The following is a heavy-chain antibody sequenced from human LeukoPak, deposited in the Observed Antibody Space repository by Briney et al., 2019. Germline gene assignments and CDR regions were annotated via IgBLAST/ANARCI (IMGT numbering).Heavy chain of an antibody. V-gene: IGHV3-30*18. CDR2: ISYDGSNQ. CDR3: AELGITMIGGV. Sequence: GGSLRLSCAASGFTFSSYGMHWVRQAPGKGLEWVAVISYDGSNQYYADSVKGRFTISRDNSKNSLYLQMNSLRAEDTAVYYCAELGITMIGGVWGKGTTVTISS. CDR1: GFTFSSYG. J-gene: IGHJ6*04. D-gene: IGHD3-10*02.